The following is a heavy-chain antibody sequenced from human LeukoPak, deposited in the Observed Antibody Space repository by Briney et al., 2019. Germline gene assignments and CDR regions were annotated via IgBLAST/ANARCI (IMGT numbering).Heavy chain of an antibody. Sequence: PSETLSLTCTVSGGSISSNNYFWGWIRQPPGKGLEWIGSIYYSGNTYYNPSLKSRVTISINTSKNQFSMNLSSVTAADTAVYYCATEAVGDAFHIWGQGTMVTVSS. J-gene: IGHJ3*02. CDR1: GGSISSNNYF. CDR2: IYYSGNT. V-gene: IGHV4-39*07. CDR3: ATEAVGDAFHI.